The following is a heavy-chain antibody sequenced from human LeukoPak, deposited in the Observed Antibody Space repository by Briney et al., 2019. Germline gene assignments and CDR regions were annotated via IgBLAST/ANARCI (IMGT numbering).Heavy chain of an antibody. Sequence: APVKVSCKASGYTFTSYDINWVRQATGQGLEWMGWMNPNSGNTGYAQKFQGRVTMTRNTSISTAYMELSSLRSEDTAVYYCARFLGYCSGGSCYGGEYYYYGMDVWGQGTTVTVSS. CDR3: ARFLGYCSGGSCYGGEYYYYGMDV. CDR2: MNPNSGNT. CDR1: GYTFTSYD. J-gene: IGHJ6*02. D-gene: IGHD2-15*01. V-gene: IGHV1-8*01.